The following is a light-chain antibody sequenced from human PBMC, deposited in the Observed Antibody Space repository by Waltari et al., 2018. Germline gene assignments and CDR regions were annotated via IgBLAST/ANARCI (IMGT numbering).Light chain of an antibody. CDR2: GKN. J-gene: IGLJ2*01. CDR3: SSRELSGHVV. V-gene: IGLV3-19*01. Sequence: SSDLTQDHAVSVALGQTVRITCQGDILRTYYGNWCRQKPGQTPELVIYGKNNRPSGIPDRFSASSSGNTASLIITGAQAEDEADYYCSSRELSGHVVFGGGTRLTVL. CDR1: ILRTYY.